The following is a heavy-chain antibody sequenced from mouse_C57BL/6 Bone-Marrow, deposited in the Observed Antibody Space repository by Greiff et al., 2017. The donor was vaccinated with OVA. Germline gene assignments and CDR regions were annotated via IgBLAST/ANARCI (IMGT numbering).Heavy chain of an antibody. CDR2: ISGGGDYI. CDR1: GFTFSSYA. V-gene: IGHV5-9-1*02. D-gene: IGHD1-1*01. CDR3: TREGYITTLPTTGGLDAMDY. Sequence: EVQLVESGEGLVKPGGSLKLSCAASGFTFSSYAMSWVRQTPEKRLEWVAYISGGGDYIYYAATVKGRCTISRDNARNTLYLQMSSLKSEDTAMYYCTREGYITTLPTTGGLDAMDYWGQGTAVTVSS. J-gene: IGHJ4*01.